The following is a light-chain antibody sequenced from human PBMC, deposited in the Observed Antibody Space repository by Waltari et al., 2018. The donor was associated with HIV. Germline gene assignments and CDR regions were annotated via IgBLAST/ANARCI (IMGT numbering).Light chain of an antibody. CDR2: SAY. Sequence: ILMTQSPSSLSASLGDSVVITCRASQAISTYLNWYQQKSGKAPVLLVYSAYKLQPGAPSRFRGAGSGKDFSLSISGLQTEDFATYFCQQSYGFPFNFGPGT. CDR3: QQSYGFPFN. CDR1: QAISTY. J-gene: IGKJ3*01. V-gene: IGKV1-39*01.